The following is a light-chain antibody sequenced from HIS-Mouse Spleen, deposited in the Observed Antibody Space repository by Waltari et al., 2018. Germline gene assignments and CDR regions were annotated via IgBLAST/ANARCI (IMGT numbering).Light chain of an antibody. CDR1: QSLSSY. V-gene: IGKV1-39*01. J-gene: IGKJ1*01. CDR2: DAS. Sequence: DIQMTHSPSSLSASVGDRVPITCRASQSLSSYLNWYHQKPGKAPKLLIYDASSLQSGIPSRCSGRGSGTDFTLTISSLQPEDFATYYCQQSYSTPRTFGQGTKVEIK. CDR3: QQSYSTPRT.